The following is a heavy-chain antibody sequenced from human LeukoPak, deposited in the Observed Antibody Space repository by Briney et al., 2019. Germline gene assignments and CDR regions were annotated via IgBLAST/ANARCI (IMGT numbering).Heavy chain of an antibody. CDR3: AREAVAGTAAQPPDY. CDR1: GYTFTSYY. Sequence: ASVTVSCKASGYTFTSYYMHWVRQAPGQGLEWMGTINPSGGSTSYAQKFQGRVTMTRDTSTSTVYMELSSLRSEDTAVYYCAREAVAGTAAQPPDYWGQGTLVTVSS. D-gene: IGHD6-19*01. CDR2: INPSGGST. J-gene: IGHJ4*02. V-gene: IGHV1-46*01.